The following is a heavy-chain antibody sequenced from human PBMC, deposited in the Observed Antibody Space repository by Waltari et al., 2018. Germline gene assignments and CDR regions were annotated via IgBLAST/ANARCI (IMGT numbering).Heavy chain of an antibody. CDR3: ARGVGGSMWYWLDP. J-gene: IGHJ5*02. D-gene: IGHD2-21*01. V-gene: IGHV7-4-1*02. CDR1: GYTFTDNA. Sequence: QVQLVQSGSELKKPGASVKVSCKASGYTFTDNALNWVRQAPGQGLEWMGWINTNTGTPTYAQGFTGRFVFSLDASASTAYLQISGLKADDTAVYYCARGVGGSMWYWLDPWGQGTLVTVSS. CDR2: INTNTGTP.